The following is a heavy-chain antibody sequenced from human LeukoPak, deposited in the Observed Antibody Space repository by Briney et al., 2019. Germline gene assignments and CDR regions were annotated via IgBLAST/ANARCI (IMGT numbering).Heavy chain of an antibody. CDR3: AELTSMVEQY. V-gene: IGHV3-11*06. CDR1: GLTFSDDY. J-gene: IGHJ4*02. Sequence: PGGSLRLSCAASGLTFSDDYMTWIRQAPGKGLEWLSYISGGGSYTDYAESVKGRFTISRDNARKSLYLQMNSLRAEDTAVYYCAELTSMVEQYWGQGTLVTVSS. CDR2: ISGGGSYT. D-gene: IGHD3-10*01.